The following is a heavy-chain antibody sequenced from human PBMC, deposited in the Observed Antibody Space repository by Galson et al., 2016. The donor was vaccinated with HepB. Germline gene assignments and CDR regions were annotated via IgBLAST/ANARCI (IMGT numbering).Heavy chain of an antibody. V-gene: IGHV5-51*01. CDR3: ASARDGKFFFYY. Sequence: QSGAEVKKPGESLKISCTGSGYSFTSYWIGWVRQMPGKGLEWMGIIYPGDSDTRYSPSFQGQVTISADKSLKIAYLQWSSLRASDNGCYFCASARDGKFFFYYWAQGTLVTVSS. CDR2: IYPGDSDT. CDR1: GYSFTSYW. J-gene: IGHJ4*02. D-gene: IGHD5-24*01.